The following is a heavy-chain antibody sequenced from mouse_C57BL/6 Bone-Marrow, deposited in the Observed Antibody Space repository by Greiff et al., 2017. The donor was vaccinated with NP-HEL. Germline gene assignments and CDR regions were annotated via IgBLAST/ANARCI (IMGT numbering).Heavy chain of an antibody. CDR2: IHPNSGST. CDR1: GYTFTSYW. V-gene: IGHV1-64*01. Sequence: QVQLQQPGAELVKPGASVKLSCKASGYTFTSYWMHWVKQRPGQGLEWIGMIHPNSGSTNYNEKFKSKATLTVDKSSSTAYMQLSSLTSEDSAVYYCAIEELRLAAWFAYWGQGTLVTVSA. D-gene: IGHD4-1*01. CDR3: AIEELRLAAWFAY. J-gene: IGHJ3*01.